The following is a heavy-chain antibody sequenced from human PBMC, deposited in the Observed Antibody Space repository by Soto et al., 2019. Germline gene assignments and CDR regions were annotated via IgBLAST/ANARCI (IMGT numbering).Heavy chain of an antibody. D-gene: IGHD3-9*01. Sequence: PGGSLRLSCAASGFTFSSYAMSWVRQAPGKGLEWVSAISGSGGSTYYADSVKGRFTISRDNSKNTLYLQMNSLRAEDTAVYYCAKVGSIPEYYDILTGLAQDWGQGTLVTVSS. CDR3: AKVGSIPEYYDILTGLAQD. V-gene: IGHV3-23*01. CDR1: GFTFSSYA. J-gene: IGHJ4*02. CDR2: ISGSGGST.